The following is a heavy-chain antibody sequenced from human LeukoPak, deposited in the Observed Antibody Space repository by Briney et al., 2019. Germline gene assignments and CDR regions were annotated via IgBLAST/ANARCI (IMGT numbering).Heavy chain of an antibody. CDR1: GFTFSSYN. V-gene: IGHV3-21*01. Sequence: GSLRLSCAASGFTFSSYNMNWVRQAPGKGLEWVSSISSSSSYIYYADSVKGRFTISRDNAKNSLYLQMNSLRAEDTAVYYCAREPSGTAIDYWGQGTLVTVSS. D-gene: IGHD1-1*01. J-gene: IGHJ4*02. CDR3: AREPSGTAIDY. CDR2: ISSSSSYI.